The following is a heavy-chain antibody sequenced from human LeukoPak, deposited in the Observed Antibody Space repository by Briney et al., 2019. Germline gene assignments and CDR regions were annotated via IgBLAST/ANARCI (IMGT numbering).Heavy chain of an antibody. V-gene: IGHV3-48*01. J-gene: IGHJ6*02. CDR1: GFTFSTYS. CDR3: ARDLVYGMDV. D-gene: IGHD6-6*01. CDR2: ISSSSGTI. Sequence: GGSLRLSCAASGFTFSTYSMKWVRQAPGKGLEWVSYISSSSGTIYYADSVKGRFTISRDNAKNSLYLQMNGLRAEDTAVYYCARDLVYGMDVWGQGTTVTVSS.